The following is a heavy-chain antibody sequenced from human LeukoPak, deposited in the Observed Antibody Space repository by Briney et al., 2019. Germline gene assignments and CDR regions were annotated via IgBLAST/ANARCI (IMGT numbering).Heavy chain of an antibody. CDR2: IIPIFGTA. CDR3: ASCKGSDYGDLCMDV. Sequence: ASVEVSCKASGGTFSSYAISWVRQAPGQGLEWMGGIIPIFGTANYAQKFQGRVTITADKSTSTAYMELSSLRSEDTAVYYCASCKGSDYGDLCMDVWGKGTTVTVSS. J-gene: IGHJ6*04. CDR1: GGTFSSYA. D-gene: IGHD4-17*01. V-gene: IGHV1-69*06.